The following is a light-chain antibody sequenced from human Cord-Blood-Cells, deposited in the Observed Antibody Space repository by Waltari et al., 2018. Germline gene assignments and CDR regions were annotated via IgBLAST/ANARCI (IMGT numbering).Light chain of an antibody. CDR2: LNSDGSH. Sequence: QLVLTQSPSASASLGASVKLTCTLSSGHSSYAIAWHQQQPEKGPRYLMKLNSDGSHSKGDGIPGRFPGSSSGAGRYLPISSLQSEGEGDYYCPAWGTGIVVFGGGTKLTVL. J-gene: IGLJ2*01. CDR3: PAWGTGIVV. V-gene: IGLV4-69*01. CDR1: SGHSSYA.